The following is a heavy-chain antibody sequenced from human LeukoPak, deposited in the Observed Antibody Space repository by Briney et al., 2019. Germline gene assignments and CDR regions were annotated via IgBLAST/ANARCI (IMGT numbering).Heavy chain of an antibody. D-gene: IGHD3-16*02. CDR3: ARGFRSSSYPYFDY. CDR1: GGSFSGYY. J-gene: IGHJ4*02. CDR2: INHSGST. V-gene: IGHV4-34*01. Sequence: SETLSLTCAVYGGSFSGYYWSWIRQPPGKGLEWIGEINHSGSTNYNPSLKSRVTISVDTSKNQFSLKLSSVTAADTAVYYCARGFRSSSYPYFDYWGQGTLVTVSS.